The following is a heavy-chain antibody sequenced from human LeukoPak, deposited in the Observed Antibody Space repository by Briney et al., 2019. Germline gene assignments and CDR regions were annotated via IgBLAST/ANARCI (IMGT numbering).Heavy chain of an antibody. CDR1: GLPFSCYS. D-gene: IGHD6-6*01. CDR3: ARDSSYAFDF. Sequence: GGSLRLSCAASGLPFSCYSLNWVRQAPGKGLEWVSYINSVSSVISYADSVKGRFTISRDNAENSVYLQMNSLRDEDTAVYYCARDSSYAFDFWGQGTMVTVPS. J-gene: IGHJ3*01. V-gene: IGHV3-48*02. CDR2: INSVSSVI.